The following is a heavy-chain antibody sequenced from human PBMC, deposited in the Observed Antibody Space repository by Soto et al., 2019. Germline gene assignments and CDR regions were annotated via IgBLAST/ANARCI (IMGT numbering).Heavy chain of an antibody. D-gene: IGHD2-8*02. J-gene: IGHJ4*02. Sequence: SETLSLTCTVSGGSISSYYWSWIRQPPGKGLEWIGYIYYSGSTNYNPSLKSRVTISVDTSKNQFSLKLGSVTAADTAVYYCMLGTGWKDFDYWGQGTLVTVSS. V-gene: IGHV4-59*08. CDR3: MLGTGWKDFDY. CDR2: IYYSGST. CDR1: GGSISSYY.